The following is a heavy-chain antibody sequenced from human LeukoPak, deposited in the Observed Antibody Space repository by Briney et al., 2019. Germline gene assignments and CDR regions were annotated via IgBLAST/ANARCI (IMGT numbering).Heavy chain of an antibody. V-gene: IGHV3-21*01. CDR1: GFTFSSYS. CDR2: ISNSSSYI. CDR3: ARDTAAAGWYYYYMDV. D-gene: IGHD6-13*01. Sequence: GGSLRLSCAASGFTFSSYSMNWVRQAPGKGVEGVSSISNSSSYIYYADSVKGRFTISRDNAKNSLYLQMNSLRAEDTAVYYCARDTAAAGWYYYYMDVWGKGTTVTVSS. J-gene: IGHJ6*03.